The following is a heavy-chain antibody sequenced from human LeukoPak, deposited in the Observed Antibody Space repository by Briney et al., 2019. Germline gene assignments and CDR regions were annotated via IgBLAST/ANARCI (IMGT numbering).Heavy chain of an antibody. CDR1: GFPFSSYW. V-gene: IGHV3-7*01. CDR2: IKQDGDEK. CDR3: AREDYYGSGNYVAWGGAFDV. Sequence: GGSLRLSCAASGFPFSSYWMTWVRQAPGKGLEWVANIKQDGDEKYYVDSVKGRFTISRDNAKNSLYLQMSSLRAEDTAVYYCAREDYYGSGNYVAWGGAFDVWGQGTTVTVSS. J-gene: IGHJ3*01. D-gene: IGHD3-10*01.